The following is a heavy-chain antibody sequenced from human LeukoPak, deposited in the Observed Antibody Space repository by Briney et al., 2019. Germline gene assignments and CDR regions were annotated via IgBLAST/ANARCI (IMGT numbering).Heavy chain of an antibody. J-gene: IGHJ3*02. D-gene: IGHD5-18*01. V-gene: IGHV1-69*05. CDR3: ARDWSPDTAMGLPGAFDI. Sequence: GASVKVSCKASGGTFSSYAISWVRQAPGQGLEWMGGIIPIFGTANYAQKFQGRVTITTDESTSTAYMELSSLRSEDTAVYYCARDWSPDTAMGLPGAFDIWGQGTMVTASS. CDR1: GGTFSSYA. CDR2: IIPIFGTA.